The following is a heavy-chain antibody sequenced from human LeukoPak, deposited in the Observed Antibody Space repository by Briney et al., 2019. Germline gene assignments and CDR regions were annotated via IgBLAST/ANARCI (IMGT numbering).Heavy chain of an antibody. J-gene: IGHJ4*02. D-gene: IGHD1-1*01. CDR2: IHYTGTA. CDR1: GDSINDYY. V-gene: IGHV4-59*01. CDR3: ARGNSGPEF. Sequence: SETLSLTCTVSGDSINDYYWSWIRQSPGRGLEWIGYIHYTGTANYHPSLLSRVTISIDTSKSQFSLHLRSVTTADTAIYFCARGNSGPEFWGQGSLVTVSS.